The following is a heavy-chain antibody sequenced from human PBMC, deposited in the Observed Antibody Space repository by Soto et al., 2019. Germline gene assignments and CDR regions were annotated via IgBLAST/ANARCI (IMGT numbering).Heavy chain of an antibody. CDR3: ARPDEGGYSSNHHYYYALDV. Sequence: QVQLVQSGAEVKKPGSSVKVSCKASGGTFRSYSISWVRQAPGQGLEWMGGIIPIFDITNYAQKFQRRVTITADESTSTAYMELSSLGSDDTAVYYCARPDEGGYSSNHHYYYALDVWDQGTTVTV. CDR2: IIPIFDIT. J-gene: IGHJ6*02. CDR1: GGTFRSYS. D-gene: IGHD3-22*01. V-gene: IGHV1-69*01.